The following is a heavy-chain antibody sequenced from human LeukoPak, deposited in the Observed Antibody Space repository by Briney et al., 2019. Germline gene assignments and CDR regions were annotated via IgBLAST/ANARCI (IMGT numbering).Heavy chain of an antibody. J-gene: IGHJ6*02. Sequence: PSETLSLTCTVSGGSISSGGYYWSWIRQHPGKGLEWIGYIYYSGSTYYNPSLKSRVTISVDTSKNQFSLKLSSVTAADTAVYYCARDFRWATVTTPGNYYYGMDVWGQGTTVTVSS. CDR1: GGSISSGGYY. D-gene: IGHD4-17*01. V-gene: IGHV4-31*03. CDR2: IYYSGST. CDR3: ARDFRWATVTTPGNYYYGMDV.